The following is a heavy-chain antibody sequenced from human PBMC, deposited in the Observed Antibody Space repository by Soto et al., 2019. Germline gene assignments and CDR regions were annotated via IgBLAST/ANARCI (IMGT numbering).Heavy chain of an antibody. D-gene: IGHD4-17*01. CDR2: IYYSGST. J-gene: IGHJ5*02. V-gene: IGHV4-30-4*01. CDR1: GGSISSGDYY. Sequence: SETLSLTCTVSGGSISSGDYYWSWIRQPPGKGLEWIGYIYYSGSTYYNPSLKSRVTISVDTSKNQFSLKLSSVTAADTAVYYCASSTVTTYNWFDPCGQGTLVTVSS. CDR3: ASSTVTTYNWFDP.